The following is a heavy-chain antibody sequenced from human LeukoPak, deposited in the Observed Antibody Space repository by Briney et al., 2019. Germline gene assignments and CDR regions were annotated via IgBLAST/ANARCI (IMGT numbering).Heavy chain of an antibody. CDR3: ASVGGCSSTSCYVSFDY. CDR2: VYYSGST. J-gene: IGHJ4*02. D-gene: IGHD2-2*01. CDR1: GGSISSNY. Sequence: SETLSLTCTVSGGSISSNYWSWIRQPPGKGLEWIGYVYYSGSTNYNPSLKSRVTISVDTSKNQFSLKLSSVTAADTAVYYCASVGGCSSTSCYVSFDYWGQGTLVTVSS. V-gene: IGHV4-59*08.